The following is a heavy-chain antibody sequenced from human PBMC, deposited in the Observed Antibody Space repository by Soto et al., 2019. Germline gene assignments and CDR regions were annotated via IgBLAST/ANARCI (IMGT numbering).Heavy chain of an antibody. J-gene: IGHJ4*02. Sequence: GGSLRLSCAASGFTFSNAWMSWVRQAPGKGLEWVGRIKSKTDGGTTDYAAPVKGRFTISRDDSKNTLYLQMNSLKTEDTAVYYCTTDDFSGRFLEWLPTALDYWGQGTLVTVSS. CDR2: IKSKTDGGTT. CDR3: TTDDFSGRFLEWLPTALDY. D-gene: IGHD3-3*01. CDR1: GFTFSNAW. V-gene: IGHV3-15*01.